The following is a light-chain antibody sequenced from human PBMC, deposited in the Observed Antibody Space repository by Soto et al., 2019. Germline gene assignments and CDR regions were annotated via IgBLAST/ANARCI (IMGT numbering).Light chain of an antibody. V-gene: IGLV1-44*01. J-gene: IGLJ1*01. Sequence: QSVLTQPPSASGTPAQTVTISCYGSSSNIGTNIVTWYQQLPGTAPRLLIYANDQRPSGVPDRFSGSKSGTSASLAISGLQSEDAADYFCSVWDESLNGWRVFGTGTKVTVL. CDR1: SSNIGTNI. CDR3: SVWDESLNGWRV. CDR2: AND.